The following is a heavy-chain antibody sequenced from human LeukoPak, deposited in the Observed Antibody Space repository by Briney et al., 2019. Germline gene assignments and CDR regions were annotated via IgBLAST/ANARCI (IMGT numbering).Heavy chain of an antibody. J-gene: IGHJ5*02. D-gene: IGHD5-24*01. V-gene: IGHV4-34*01. CDR1: GGSFSGYY. CDR3: ARGVEMATISA. Sequence: SETLSLTCGVYGGSFSGYYWSWIRQTPGTGLEWIGEINHSKTTNYNPSLKSRVTMSVDTSKNQFSLNLSSVTAADTAVYYCARGVEMATISAWGQGTLVTVSS. CDR2: INHSKTT.